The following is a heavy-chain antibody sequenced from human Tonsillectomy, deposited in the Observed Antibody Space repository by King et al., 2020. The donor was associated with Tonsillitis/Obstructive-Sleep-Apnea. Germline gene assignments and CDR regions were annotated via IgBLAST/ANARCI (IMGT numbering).Heavy chain of an antibody. CDR1: GFSFTTLGVG. Sequence: TLKESGPTLVKPTQTITLTCTFSGFSFTTLGVGVGWIRPPPGKALEWLALIYWDDDKRYSPSLKSRLTITKDPSKNQVVLTMTNMDPVDTDTYFFAHPSSPRAFDNWGQGTLVSLSS. J-gene: IGHJ4*02. CDR2: IYWDDDK. V-gene: IGHV2-5*02. CDR3: AHPSSPRAFDN.